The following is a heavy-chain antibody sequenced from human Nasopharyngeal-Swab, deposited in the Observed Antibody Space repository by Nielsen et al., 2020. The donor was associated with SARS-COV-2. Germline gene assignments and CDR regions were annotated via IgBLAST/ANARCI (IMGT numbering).Heavy chain of an antibody. J-gene: IGHJ6*02. Sequence: SETLSLTCTFSGGSISSGGYHWTWIRQPPGKGLEWIGEINHSGRRNYNPSLKSRVTMSVDTSKNQFSLKVNSVTAADTAVYFCARGVVRSTMIVIVDEYGMDVWGQGTTVTVSS. CDR2: INHSGRR. CDR1: GGSISSGGYH. V-gene: IGHV4-61*08. CDR3: ARGVVRSTMIVIVDEYGMDV. D-gene: IGHD3-22*01.